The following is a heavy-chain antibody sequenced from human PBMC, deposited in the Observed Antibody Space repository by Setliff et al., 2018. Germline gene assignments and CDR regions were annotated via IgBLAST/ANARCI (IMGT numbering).Heavy chain of an antibody. D-gene: IGHD1-26*01. V-gene: IGHV1-2*04. CDR1: GYTFTSYD. CDR2: MNPNSGGT. CDR3: ARALGATITEFDY. Sequence: ASVQVSCKASGYTFTSYDINWVRQATGQGLEWMGWMNPNSGGTNYAQKFQGWVTMTRDTSNSTAYMELSRQRSDDTAVYYCARALGATITEFDYWGQGTLVTVSS. J-gene: IGHJ4*02.